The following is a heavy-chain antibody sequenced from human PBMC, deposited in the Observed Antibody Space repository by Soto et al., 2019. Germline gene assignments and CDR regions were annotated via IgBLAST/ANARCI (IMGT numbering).Heavy chain of an antibody. CDR1: GGSISSYY. V-gene: IGHV4-59*08. J-gene: IGHJ6*02. D-gene: IGHD2-21*01. CDR3: ARLWPAYYYGMDV. Sequence: QVQLQESGPGLVKPSETLSLTCTVSGGSISSYYWSWIRQPPGKGLEWIGYIYYSGSTNYNPSLKSQVTISVDTSKNQYSLKLSSVTAADTAVYYCARLWPAYYYGMDVWGQGTTVTVSS. CDR2: IYYSGST.